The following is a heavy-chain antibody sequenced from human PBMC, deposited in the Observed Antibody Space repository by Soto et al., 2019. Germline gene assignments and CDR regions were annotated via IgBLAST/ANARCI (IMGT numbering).Heavy chain of an antibody. CDR3: ARERIATVPGGRGTLYNYVGADV. CDR1: GGSLSSSDSY. V-gene: IGHV4-30-4*08. J-gene: IGHJ6*02. CDR2: VSSNDTS. Sequence: SETLSLTCSGSGGSLSSSDSYLSWIRQVPGKGLEWIGYVSSNDTSSYHPSLESRLTISLDRSKNRFSLKLTSMTAADAAVYFFARERIATVPGGRGTLYNYVGADVWCQERRVAVSS. D-gene: IGHD3-10*01.